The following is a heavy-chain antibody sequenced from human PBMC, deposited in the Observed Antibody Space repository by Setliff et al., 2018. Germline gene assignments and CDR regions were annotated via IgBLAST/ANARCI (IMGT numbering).Heavy chain of an antibody. D-gene: IGHD6-19*01. CDR2: INPSGGGT. Sequence: SVKVSCKASGYTFIYYYIHWVRQAPGQRLEWMGLINPSGGGTIYARKFQGRVTMARETSTSTVYMELSGLRSEDTAVYYCARVYLAGSGWDKANALDIWGQGTMVTVSS. CDR3: ARVYLAGSGWDKANALDI. CDR1: GYTFIYYY. V-gene: IGHV1-46*03. J-gene: IGHJ3*02.